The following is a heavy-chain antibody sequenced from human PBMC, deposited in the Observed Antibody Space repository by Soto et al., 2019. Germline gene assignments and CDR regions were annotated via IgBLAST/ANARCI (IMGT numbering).Heavy chain of an antibody. Sequence: GASVKVSCKASGGTFSSYAIGWVRQAPGQGLEWMGGIIPIFSTANYAQKFQGRVTITADESTSTAYMELSSLRSEDTAVYYCARPYSSXXXWFDPWGQGTLVXXXX. J-gene: IGHJ5*02. CDR3: ARPYSSXXXWFDP. D-gene: IGHD6-13*01. CDR2: IIPIFSTA. CDR1: GGTFSSYA. V-gene: IGHV1-69*13.